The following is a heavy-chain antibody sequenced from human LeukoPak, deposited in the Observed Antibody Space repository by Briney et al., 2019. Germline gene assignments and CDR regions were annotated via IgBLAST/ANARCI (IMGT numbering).Heavy chain of an antibody. CDR3: ARAGYSSGWHNWFDP. D-gene: IGHD6-19*01. V-gene: IGHV4-34*01. CDR1: GGSFSGYY. J-gene: IGHJ5*02. Sequence: SETLSLTCAAYGGSFSGYYWSWIRQPPGKGLEWIGEINHSGSTNYNPSLKSRVTISVDTSKNQFSLKLSSVTAADTAVYYCARAGYSSGWHNWFDPWGQGTLVTVSS. CDR2: INHSGST.